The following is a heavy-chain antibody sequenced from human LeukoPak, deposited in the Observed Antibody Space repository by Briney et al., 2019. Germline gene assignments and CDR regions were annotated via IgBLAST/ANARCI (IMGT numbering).Heavy chain of an antibody. D-gene: IGHD3-3*01. CDR3: ARDQYDTWSRRGNFDS. CDR2: IKLDGSEK. V-gene: IGHV3-7*03. Sequence: GGSLRLSCVASGFTFGKYWMSWVRQAPGKGLEWVANIKLDGSEKNYVDSVTGRFTISRDNTKNSLYLQMNSLRVEDTAVFYCARDQYDTWSRRGNFDSWGQGTLVIVSS. J-gene: IGHJ4*02. CDR1: GFTFGKYW.